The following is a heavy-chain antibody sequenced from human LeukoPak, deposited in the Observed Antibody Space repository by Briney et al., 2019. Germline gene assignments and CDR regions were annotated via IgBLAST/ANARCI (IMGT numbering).Heavy chain of an antibody. Sequence: GGSLRLSCAASGFNLRSRELNWVRQAPGKGLEWISYITATGSVVHYADSVKGRFSVLRDNTKNSLYLRMDSLRFEDTGLYYCATTAYYPYYYFDHWGRGDLVTVSS. V-gene: IGHV3-48*03. J-gene: IGHJ4*02. D-gene: IGHD4/OR15-4a*01. CDR1: GFNLRSRE. CDR3: ATTAYYPYYYFDH. CDR2: ITATGSVV.